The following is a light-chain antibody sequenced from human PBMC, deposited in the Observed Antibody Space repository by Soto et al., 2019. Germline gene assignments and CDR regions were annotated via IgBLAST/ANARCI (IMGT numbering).Light chain of an antibody. CDR1: QSIVRW. V-gene: IGKV1-5*01. CDR2: DDS. Sequence: DIQMTQSPSTLSASIGARVTISCRASQSIVRWLAWYQQKPGKAPNLLIYDDSNLESGVPSRFSRTGSGTAFALTISSRQPDDFATYYCQQYHHYRTFGQGTKVEI. J-gene: IGKJ1*01. CDR3: QQYHHYRT.